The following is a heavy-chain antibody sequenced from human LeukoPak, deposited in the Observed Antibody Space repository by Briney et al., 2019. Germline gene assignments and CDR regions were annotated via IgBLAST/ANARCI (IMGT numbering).Heavy chain of an antibody. D-gene: IGHD3-22*01. Sequence: SVKVSCKASGGTFSSYAISWVRQAPGQGLEWMGRIIPIFGTANYAQKFQGRVTITADESTSTAYMELSSLRSEDTAVYYCARDLTAGKWLLLPFDYWGQGTLVTVSS. CDR3: ARDLTAGKWLLLPFDY. V-gene: IGHV1-69*13. J-gene: IGHJ4*02. CDR2: IIPIFGTA. CDR1: GGTFSSYA.